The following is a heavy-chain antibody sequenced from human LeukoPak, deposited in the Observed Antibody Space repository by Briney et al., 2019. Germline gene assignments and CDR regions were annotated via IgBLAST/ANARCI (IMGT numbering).Heavy chain of an antibody. CDR1: GGSISSYY. Sequence: PSETLSLTCTVSGGSISSYYWSWIRQPPGKGLEWIGYIYYSGSTNYNPSLKSRVTISVDTSKNQFSLKLSSVTAADTAVYYCARGLLVWFGYFDYWGQGTLVTVSS. CDR3: ARGLLVWFGYFDY. CDR2: IYYSGST. V-gene: IGHV4-59*12. J-gene: IGHJ4*02. D-gene: IGHD3-10*01.